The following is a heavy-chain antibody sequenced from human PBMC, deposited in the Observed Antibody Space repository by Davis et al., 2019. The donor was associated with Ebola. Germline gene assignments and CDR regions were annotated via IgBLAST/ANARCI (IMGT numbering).Heavy chain of an antibody. D-gene: IGHD3-3*01. V-gene: IGHV3-15*01. CDR2: IKSKTDGGTT. Sequence: GGSLRLSCAASGFTFSNAWMNWVRQAPGKGLEWVGRIKSKTDGGTTDYAAPVKGRFTISRDDSKNTAYLQMNSLRAEDTAVYYCAKVSTIFGVVLYWGQGTLVTVSS. J-gene: IGHJ4*02. CDR3: AKVSTIFGVVLY. CDR1: GFTFSNAW.